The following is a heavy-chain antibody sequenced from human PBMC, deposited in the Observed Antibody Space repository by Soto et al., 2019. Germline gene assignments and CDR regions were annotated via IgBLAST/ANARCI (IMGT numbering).Heavy chain of an antibody. CDR2: IYSGGST. Sequence: EVPLVESGGGLVQPGGSLRLSCAASGFTVSSNYMSWVRQAPGKGLEWVSVIYSGGSTYYADSVKGRFTISRDNSKNTLYLQMNSLRAEDTAVYYCARDIAAAGSDYWGQGTLVTVSS. J-gene: IGHJ4*02. V-gene: IGHV3-66*01. CDR3: ARDIAAAGSDY. D-gene: IGHD6-13*01. CDR1: GFTVSSNY.